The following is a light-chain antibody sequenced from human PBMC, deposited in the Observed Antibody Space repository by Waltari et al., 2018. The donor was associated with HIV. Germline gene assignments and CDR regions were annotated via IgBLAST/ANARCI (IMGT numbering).Light chain of an antibody. V-gene: IGLV1-44*01. Sequence: QSVLTQPPSASGTPGQRVSISCSGSSSNIGSNTVNWYQQLPGTAPKLLIYTDNQRPSGVADRFSGSKPDTSASLAISGLQAEDEADYDCSTWEYGLDGPVFGGGTKLTVL. CDR2: TDN. CDR1: SSNIGSNT. J-gene: IGLJ3*02. CDR3: STWEYGLDGPV.